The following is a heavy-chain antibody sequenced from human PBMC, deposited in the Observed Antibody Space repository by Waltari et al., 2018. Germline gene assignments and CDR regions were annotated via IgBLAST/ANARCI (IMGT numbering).Heavy chain of an antibody. Sequence: EVQLVESGGGLVKPGGSLRLSCAASGFTFSSYSMNWVRQAPGKGVEWVSSSSSSSSYRYYADSVKGRFTISRDNAKNSLYLQMNSLRAEDTAVYYCARGVAAAGTFDYWGQGTLVTVSS. CDR2: SSSSSSYR. D-gene: IGHD6-13*01. CDR1: GFTFSSYS. J-gene: IGHJ4*02. CDR3: ARGVAAAGTFDY. V-gene: IGHV3-21*01.